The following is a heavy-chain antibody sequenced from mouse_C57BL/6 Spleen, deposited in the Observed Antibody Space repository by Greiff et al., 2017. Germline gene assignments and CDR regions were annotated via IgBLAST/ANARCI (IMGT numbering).Heavy chain of an antibody. V-gene: IGHV1-62-2*01. J-gene: IGHJ3*01. CDR3: ARQNYYSNSGSWFAY. CDR2: FYPGSGSI. Sequence: LQESGAELVKPGASVKLSCKASGYTFTEYSIHWVKQRSGQGLEWIGWFYPGSGSIKYNEKFKDKATLTADKSSSTVYMELSRLTSEDSSVYFCARQNYYSNSGSWFAYWGQGTLVTVSA. CDR1: GYTFTEYS. D-gene: IGHD2-5*01.